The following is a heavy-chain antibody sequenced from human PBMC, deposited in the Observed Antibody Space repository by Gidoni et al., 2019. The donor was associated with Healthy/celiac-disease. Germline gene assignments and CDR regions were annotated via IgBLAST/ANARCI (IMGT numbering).Heavy chain of an antibody. Sequence: QLQLQESGPGLVKPSETLSLTCTVSGGSISSSSYYWGWIRRPPGKGLEWIGSIYYSGSTYYNPSLKSRVTISVDTSKNQFSLKLSSVTAADTAVYYCARHSSSWYEFDPWGQGTLVTVSS. CDR1: GGSISSSSYY. D-gene: IGHD6-13*01. CDR3: ARHSSSWYEFDP. J-gene: IGHJ5*02. CDR2: IYYSGST. V-gene: IGHV4-39*01.